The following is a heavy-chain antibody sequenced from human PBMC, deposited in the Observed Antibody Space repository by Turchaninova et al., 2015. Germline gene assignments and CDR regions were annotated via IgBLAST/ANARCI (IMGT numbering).Heavy chain of an antibody. CDR1: GFTFSDYW. CDR3: LRGHYSHY. Sequence: LGQPGGSLTLSCAASGFTFSDYWMNWVRQAPGKGLEGVASIKPDGSETYFVDSVKGRFTISRDNAKNSLYLQMNSLRAEDTAVYYCLRGHYSHYWGQGTLVTVSS. V-gene: IGHV3-7*03. D-gene: IGHD3-22*01. CDR2: IKPDGSET. J-gene: IGHJ4*02.